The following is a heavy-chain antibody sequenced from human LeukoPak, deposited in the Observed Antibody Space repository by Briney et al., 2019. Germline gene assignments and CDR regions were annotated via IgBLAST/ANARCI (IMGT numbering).Heavy chain of an antibody. V-gene: IGHV3-48*01. Sequence: PGGSLRLSCAASGFTFSSYSMNWVRQAPGKGLEWVSYISSSSSTIYYADSVKGRFTISRDNAKNSLYLQMNSLRAEDTAVYYCAKDSPTGDAFDIWGQGTMVTVSS. CDR3: AKDSPTGDAFDI. CDR2: ISSSSSTI. J-gene: IGHJ3*02. D-gene: IGHD1-14*01. CDR1: GFTFSSYS.